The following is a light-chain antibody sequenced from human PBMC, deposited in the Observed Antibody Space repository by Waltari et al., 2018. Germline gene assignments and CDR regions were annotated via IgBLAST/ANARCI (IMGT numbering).Light chain of an antibody. CDR3: LEHDNFPTHT. CDR1: QDIDDE. Sequence: ETTLTQSPAFMSATPRDKVNISCRASQDIDDETNWYQQKPGEGAIFIIQEATTLVPGIPPRFSGSGYGTDFTLTINNIQSEDVASYFCLEHDNFPTHTFGQGTKLEIK. CDR2: EAT. V-gene: IGKV5-2*01. J-gene: IGKJ2*01.